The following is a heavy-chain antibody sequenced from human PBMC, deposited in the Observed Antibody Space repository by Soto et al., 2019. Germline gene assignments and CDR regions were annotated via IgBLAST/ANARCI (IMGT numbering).Heavy chain of an antibody. Sequence: EVQLVESGGGLVKPGGSLKLSCATSGFTFSTYNMNWVRQAPGKGLEWVSSISGSSDYIYYADSVKGRFSISGDNAKNSLYLQMDSLRAEDTAVYYCAKLFDHWGQGTLVTVST. V-gene: IGHV3-21*01. CDR3: AKLFDH. D-gene: IGHD1-26*01. CDR1: GFTFSTYN. CDR2: ISGSSDYI. J-gene: IGHJ4*02.